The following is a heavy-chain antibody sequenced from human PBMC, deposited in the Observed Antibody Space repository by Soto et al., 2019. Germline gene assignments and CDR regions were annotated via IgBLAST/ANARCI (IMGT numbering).Heavy chain of an antibody. CDR3: ARAQFYSGSGNYHNLMFDP. CDR2: IYESGTI. V-gene: IGHV4-30-2*01. CDR1: GGSIGGAGYS. D-gene: IGHD3-10*01. J-gene: IGHJ5*02. Sequence: SETLSLTCAVSGGSIGGAGYSWSWIRQPPGGGLDWIGYIYESGTILYNPSLKTRLTISLNWSDKQFSLTLNSVTAADTAVYYCARAQFYSGSGNYHNLMFDPWGQGTQVTVS.